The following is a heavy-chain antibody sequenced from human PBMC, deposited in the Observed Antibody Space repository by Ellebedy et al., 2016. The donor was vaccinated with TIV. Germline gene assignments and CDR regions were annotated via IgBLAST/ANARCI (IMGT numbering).Heavy chain of an antibody. V-gene: IGHV3-73*01. CDR3: TIDRDENYNQFQH. CDR2: IRTKPHNYAT. CDR1: GFPFSGAG. D-gene: IGHD1-1*01. J-gene: IGHJ1*01. Sequence: GESLKISCTISGFPFSGAGVHWVRQASGKGLEWVGNIRTKPHNYATTYAASVEGRFAISRDDSKNTAYLQMNSLKSEDTAVYNCTIDRDENYNQFQHWGQGTLVTISS.